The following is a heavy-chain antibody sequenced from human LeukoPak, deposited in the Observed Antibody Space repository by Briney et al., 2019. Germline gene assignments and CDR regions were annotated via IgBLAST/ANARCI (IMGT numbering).Heavy chain of an antibody. CDR1: GGSISSYY. J-gene: IGHJ4*02. CDR3: AREGHLGYCSSTSCYGGFDY. CDR2: IYTSGST. D-gene: IGHD2-2*01. Sequence: SETLSLTCTVSGGSISSYYWSWIRQPAGKGLEWIGRIYTSGSTNYNPSLKSRVTMSVDTSKNQFSLKLSSVTAADTAVYYCAREGHLGYCSSTSCYGGFDYWGQGTLVTVSS. V-gene: IGHV4-4*07.